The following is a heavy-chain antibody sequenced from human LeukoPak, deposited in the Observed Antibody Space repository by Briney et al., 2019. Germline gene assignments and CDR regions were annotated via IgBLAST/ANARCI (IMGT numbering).Heavy chain of an antibody. Sequence: GGSLRLSCAASGFTFSSYAMHWVRQAPGKGLEWVAVISYDGSNKYYADSVKGRFTLSRDNSKNTLFLQMNSLRPEDTAVYFCARDLTQLALFDYWGQGTLVTVSS. CDR2: ISYDGSNK. CDR1: GFTFSSYA. D-gene: IGHD6-13*01. V-gene: IGHV3-30-3*01. CDR3: ARDLTQLALFDY. J-gene: IGHJ4*02.